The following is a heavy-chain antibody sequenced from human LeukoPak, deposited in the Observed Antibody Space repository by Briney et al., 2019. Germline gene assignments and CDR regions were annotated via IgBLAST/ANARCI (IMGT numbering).Heavy chain of an antibody. J-gene: IGHJ5*02. D-gene: IGHD3-22*01. CDR3: ASENVPYYYDSSGYYYNWFHP. CDR2: IYTSGST. V-gene: IGHV4-61*02. Sequence: SDTLSLTCTVSGGSISSGSYYWSWIRQPAGKGMEWIGRIYTSGSTNYNPSLKSRVTISVDTSKNQFSLKLCSVTAAETAVNYCASENVPYYYDSSGYYYNWFHPWGQRTLVTVSS. CDR1: GGSISSGSYY.